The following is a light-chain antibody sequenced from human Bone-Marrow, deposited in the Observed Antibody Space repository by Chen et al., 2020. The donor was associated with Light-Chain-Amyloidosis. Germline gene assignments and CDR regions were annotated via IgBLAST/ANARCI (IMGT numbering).Light chain of an antibody. J-gene: IGLJ3*02. V-gene: IGLV6-57*01. CDR2: EYN. CDR3: QSYQGSSQGV. CDR1: SGRIATNY. Sequence: NFMLTQPHSGSESPGKTVIISCTRSSGRIATNYVQWYQQRPGRSPHTVIYEYNQRPSGVPDRFSGSLDRSSNSASLTISGLKTEDEADYYCQSYQGSSQGVFGGGTKLTVL.